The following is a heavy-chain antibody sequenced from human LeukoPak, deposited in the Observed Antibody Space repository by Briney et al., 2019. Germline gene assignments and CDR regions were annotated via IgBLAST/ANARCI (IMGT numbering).Heavy chain of an antibody. CDR2: IIPIFGTA. CDR1: GGTFGSYA. D-gene: IGHD1-26*01. Sequence: SVKVSCKASGGTFGSYAISWVRQAPGQGLEWMGGIIPIFGTANYAQKFQGRVTITTDESTSTAYMELSSLRSEDTAVYYCATARASGSYGGYYYYYYMDVWGKGTTVTVSS. V-gene: IGHV1-69*05. CDR3: ATARASGSYGGYYYYYYMDV. J-gene: IGHJ6*03.